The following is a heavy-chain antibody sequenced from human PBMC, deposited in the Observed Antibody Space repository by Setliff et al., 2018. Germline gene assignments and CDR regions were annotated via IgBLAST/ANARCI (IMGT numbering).Heavy chain of an antibody. V-gene: IGHV3-30*02. CDR1: GFTFSNHG. Sequence: GESLKISCVASGFTFSNHGMLWVRQAPGKGLEWVALIWYDGDNKKYADSVRGRFAVSRDNSRNTLYLEMNSLRPEDTAMYYLAKGGPYYYYYMDVWGKGTMVTVSS. J-gene: IGHJ6*03. CDR2: IWYDGDNK. CDR3: AKGGPYYYYYMDV.